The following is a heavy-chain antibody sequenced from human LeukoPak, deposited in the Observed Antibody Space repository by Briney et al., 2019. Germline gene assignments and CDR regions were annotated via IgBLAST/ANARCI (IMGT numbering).Heavy chain of an antibody. V-gene: IGHV1-2*06. D-gene: IGHD2-2*01. CDR1: GYTFTGYY. J-gene: IGHJ5*02. CDR2: INPNSGGT. CDR3: ARAGGCSCTSCHAGWFDP. Sequence: ASVKVSCKASGYTFTGYYMHWVRQAPGQGLEWMGRINPNSGGTNYAQKFQGRVTMTRDTSISTAYMELSRLRSDDTAVYYCARAGGCSCTSCHAGWFDPWGQGTLVTVSS.